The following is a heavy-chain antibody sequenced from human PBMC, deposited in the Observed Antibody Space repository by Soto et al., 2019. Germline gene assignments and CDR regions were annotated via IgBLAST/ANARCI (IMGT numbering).Heavy chain of an antibody. CDR1: GGSISSSNW. CDR3: ARDNGGDIVVVPAAPSRYYYYGMDV. CDR2: IYHSGST. J-gene: IGHJ6*02. D-gene: IGHD2-2*01. V-gene: IGHV4-4*02. Sequence: SETLSLTCAVSGGSISSSNWWSWVRQPPGKGLEWFGEIYHSGSTNYNPSLKSRVTISVDKSKNQFSLKLSSVTAADTAVYYCARDNGGDIVVVPAAPSRYYYYGMDVWGQGTTVT.